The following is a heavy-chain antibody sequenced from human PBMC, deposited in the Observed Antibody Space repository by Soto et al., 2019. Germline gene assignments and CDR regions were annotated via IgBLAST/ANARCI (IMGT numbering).Heavy chain of an antibody. CDR1: GFTFSSYW. Sequence: GGSLRLSCAASGFTFSSYWMHWVRQAPGKGLVWVSRINSDGSSTSYADSVKGRFTISRDNAKNRRYLQMNSLRAEDTAVYYCARVDILTGYYSAFDYWGQGTLVTVSS. J-gene: IGHJ4*02. V-gene: IGHV3-74*01. CDR2: INSDGSST. D-gene: IGHD3-9*01. CDR3: ARVDILTGYYSAFDY.